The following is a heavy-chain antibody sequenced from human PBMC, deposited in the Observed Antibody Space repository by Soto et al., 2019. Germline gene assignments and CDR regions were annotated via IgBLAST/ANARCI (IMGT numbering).Heavy chain of an antibody. CDR2: IYSGGST. Sequence: GGSLRLSCAASGFTVSSNYMSWVRQAPGKGLEWVSVIYSGGSTYYADSVKGRFTISRDNSKNTLYLQMNSLRAEDTAVYYCAREPYYYGSGSSDYWGQGTLVTVSS. V-gene: IGHV3-53*01. D-gene: IGHD3-10*01. J-gene: IGHJ4*02. CDR1: GFTVSSNY. CDR3: AREPYYYGSGSSDY.